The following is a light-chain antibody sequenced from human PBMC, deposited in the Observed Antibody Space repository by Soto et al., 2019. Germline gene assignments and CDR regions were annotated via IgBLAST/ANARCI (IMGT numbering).Light chain of an antibody. J-gene: IGKJ1*01. Sequence: EIVMSQSPGTLSVTKGESATLSCRASQSISNNLVWYQQKPGQAPRLLMYGASTRATGIPARFSGSGSGAEFTLTISSLQSEDFALYYCQQYNQWPRTFGQGTKVDIK. CDR2: GAS. CDR1: QSISNN. CDR3: QQYNQWPRT. V-gene: IGKV3-15*01.